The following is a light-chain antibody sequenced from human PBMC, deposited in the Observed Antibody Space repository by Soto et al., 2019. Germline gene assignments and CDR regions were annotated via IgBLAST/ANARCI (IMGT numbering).Light chain of an antibody. V-gene: IGLV1-44*01. Sequence: QSALTQPPSASGTPGQRVTISCSGGSSNIGRNSVSWYQQVPGTSPKLIIFNNNERPSGIPGRFSGSKSGASASLAIVGLQSEDEADYFCASWDDNLNGPLLFGGGTKLPVL. CDR3: ASWDDNLNGPLL. J-gene: IGLJ2*01. CDR1: SSNIGRNS. CDR2: NNN.